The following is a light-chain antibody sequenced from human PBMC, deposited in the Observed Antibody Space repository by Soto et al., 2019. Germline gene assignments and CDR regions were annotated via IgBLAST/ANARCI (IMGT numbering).Light chain of an antibody. V-gene: IGLV2-8*01. J-gene: IGLJ1*01. CDR2: EVV. CDR3: KSYAGSNTYV. CDR1: KNDIGVYDF. Sequence: SALTQPPSASGSPVQAVTISCTGTKNDIGVYDFVSWYQHHPGKAPRLIIYEVVQRPSGVPDRFSGSKSGNPASLTVSGLQAADEADYFCKSYAGSNTYVFGSGTKVTVL.